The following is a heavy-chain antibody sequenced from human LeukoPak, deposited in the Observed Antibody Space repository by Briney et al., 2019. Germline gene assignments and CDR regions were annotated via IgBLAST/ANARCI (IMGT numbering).Heavy chain of an antibody. V-gene: IGHV3-23*01. Sequence: GGSLRLSCAASGIIFSNYAMAWVRQAPEKGLECVSVISGRGDSTHYADSVKGHFTISRDNSKNTLYLQMNGLRAEDTAVYFCAKGHSDFGTGFDCWGLGTLVTVSS. CDR1: GIIFSNYA. CDR2: ISGRGDST. J-gene: IGHJ4*02. CDR3: AKGHSDFGTGFDC. D-gene: IGHD4-17*01.